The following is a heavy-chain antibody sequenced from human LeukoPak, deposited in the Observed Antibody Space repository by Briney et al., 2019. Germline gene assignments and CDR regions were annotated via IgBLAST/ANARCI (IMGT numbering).Heavy chain of an antibody. CDR3: ARVRYSSGWYYFGY. CDR1: GGSISSYY. Sequence: SETLSLTCTVSGGSISSYYWSWIRQPPGKGLEWIGYIYYSGSTNYNPSLKSRVTISVGTSKNQFSLKLSSVTAADTAVYYCARVRYSSGWYYFGYWGQGTLVTVSS. V-gene: IGHV4-59*01. J-gene: IGHJ4*02. CDR2: IYYSGST. D-gene: IGHD6-19*01.